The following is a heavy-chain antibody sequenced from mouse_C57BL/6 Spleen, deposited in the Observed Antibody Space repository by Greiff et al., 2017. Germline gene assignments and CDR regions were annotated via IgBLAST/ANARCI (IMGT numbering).Heavy chain of an antibody. D-gene: IGHD2-3*01. CDR1: GYTFTSYW. J-gene: IGHJ3*01. CDR3: AYDGYYTALFAY. V-gene: IGHV1-72*01. CDR2: IDPNSGGT. Sequence: QVQLQQPGAELVKPGASVKLSCKASGYTFTSYWMHWVKQRPGRGLEWIGRIDPNSGGTKYNEKFKSKATLTVDKPSSTAYMQLSSLTSEDSAVYYCAYDGYYTALFAYWGQGTLVTVSA.